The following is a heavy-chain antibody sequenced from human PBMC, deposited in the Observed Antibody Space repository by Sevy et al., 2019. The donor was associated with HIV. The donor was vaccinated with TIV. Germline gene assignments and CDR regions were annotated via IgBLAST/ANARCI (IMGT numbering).Heavy chain of an antibody. CDR3: AKGTPLYCSSTSCYDYYFDY. CDR2: IRYDGSNK. Sequence: GGSLRLSCAASAFTFSSYGMHWVRQAPGKGLEWVAFIRYDGSNKYYADSVKGRFTISRDNSKNTLYLQMNSLRAEDTAVYYCAKGTPLYCSSTSCYDYYFDYWGQGTLVTVSS. D-gene: IGHD2-2*01. V-gene: IGHV3-30*02. J-gene: IGHJ4*02. CDR1: AFTFSSYG.